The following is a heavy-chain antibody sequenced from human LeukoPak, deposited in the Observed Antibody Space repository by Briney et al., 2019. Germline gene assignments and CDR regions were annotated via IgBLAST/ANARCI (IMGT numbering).Heavy chain of an antibody. CDR3: AREVRDSYDSSGYYSFDY. Sequence: SETLSLTCAVYGGSFGRYSWSWIRQSPGKGLEYIGEITQSGYTKYNPSVKSRATISVDASKNQFSLNLTSVTAADTALYYCAREVRDSYDSSGYYSFDYWGQGTLVTVSS. CDR2: ITQSGYT. V-gene: IGHV4-34*01. J-gene: IGHJ4*02. CDR1: GGSFGRYS. D-gene: IGHD3-22*01.